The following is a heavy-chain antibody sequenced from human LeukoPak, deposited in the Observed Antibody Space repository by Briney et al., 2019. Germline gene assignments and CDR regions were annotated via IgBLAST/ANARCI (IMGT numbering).Heavy chain of an antibody. Sequence: GGSLRLSCAASGFTFSSYAMSWVRQAPGKGLEWVSAISGSGGSTYYADSVKGRFTISRDNSKNTLYLQMNSLRAEDTAVYYCAKDHGWGSGSYYDYWGQGTLVTVSS. CDR1: GFTFSSYA. V-gene: IGHV3-23*01. CDR2: ISGSGGST. J-gene: IGHJ4*02. D-gene: IGHD3-16*01. CDR3: AKDHGWGSGSYYDY.